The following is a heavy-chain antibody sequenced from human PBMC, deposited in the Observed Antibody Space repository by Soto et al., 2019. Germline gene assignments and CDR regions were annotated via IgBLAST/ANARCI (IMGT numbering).Heavy chain of an antibody. CDR1: GFTFSSYG. Sequence: QVRLMESGGGVVQPGTSLRLSCVGSGFTFSSYGMHWVRQAPGKGLEWVAVIWSDGSNQYYGDSVKGRFTISRDNSKNTLYLQMDSLRVEGTAVYYCAREVNHNRGGNYCGYWGQGTLVTVSS. V-gene: IGHV3-33*01. J-gene: IGHJ1*01. CDR3: AREVNHNRGGNYCGY. CDR2: IWSDGSNQ. D-gene: IGHD6-25*01.